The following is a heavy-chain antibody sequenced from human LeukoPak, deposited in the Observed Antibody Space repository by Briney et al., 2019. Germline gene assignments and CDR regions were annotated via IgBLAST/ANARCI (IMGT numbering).Heavy chain of an antibody. J-gene: IGHJ3*02. Sequence: GGSLRLSCAASGFTFNYAWMSWVRQAPGKGLEWVAVISYDGSNKYYADSVKGRFTISRDNSKNTLYLQMNSLRAEDTAVYYCARNGFEYLDAFDIWGQGTMVTVSS. CDR1: GFTFNYAW. V-gene: IGHV3-30*03. CDR2: ISYDGSNK. CDR3: ARNGFEYLDAFDI. D-gene: IGHD2-2*02.